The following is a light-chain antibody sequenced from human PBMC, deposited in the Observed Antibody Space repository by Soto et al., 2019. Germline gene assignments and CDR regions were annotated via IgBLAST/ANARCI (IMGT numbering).Light chain of an antibody. V-gene: IGKV1-39*01. Sequence: DVLVTQSPSSLSAPVGDRVTITCRASQIIVTDLSWYQQRPGKAPTLLIYGASTLHRGVPSRFSGSGSGTDFTLTINSLQPEDSATYYCQQTYSTPITFGRGTRLEIK. CDR2: GAS. J-gene: IGKJ5*01. CDR1: QIIVTD. CDR3: QQTYSTPIT.